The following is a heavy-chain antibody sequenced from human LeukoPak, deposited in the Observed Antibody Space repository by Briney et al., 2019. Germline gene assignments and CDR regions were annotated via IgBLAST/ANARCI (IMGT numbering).Heavy chain of an antibody. J-gene: IGHJ6*02. Sequence: GGSLRLSCGASGFIFSHYWMSWVRQPPGKGLEWVSYISSSSNTIFYPDSVKGRFTISRDNAKNSLYLQMNSLRTEDTAVYYCARGTVNPRYYGMDVWGQGTTVTVSS. CDR3: ARGTVNPRYYGMDV. D-gene: IGHD3/OR15-3a*01. CDR2: ISSSSNTI. CDR1: GFIFSHYW. V-gene: IGHV3-48*04.